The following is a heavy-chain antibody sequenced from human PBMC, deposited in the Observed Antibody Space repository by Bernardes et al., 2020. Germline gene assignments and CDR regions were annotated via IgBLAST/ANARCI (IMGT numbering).Heavy chain of an antibody. D-gene: IGHD3-3*01. V-gene: IGHV4-39*01. CDR1: GGSISSSSYY. J-gene: IGHJ3*02. CDR2: IYYSGST. Sequence: SETLSLTCTVSGGSISSSSYYWGWLRQPPGQGLEWIGSIYYSGSTYYNPSLKSRVTISVDTSKNQFSLKLSSVTAADTAVYYCARRIFGVVIDAFDIWGQGTMVTVSS. CDR3: ARRIFGVVIDAFDI.